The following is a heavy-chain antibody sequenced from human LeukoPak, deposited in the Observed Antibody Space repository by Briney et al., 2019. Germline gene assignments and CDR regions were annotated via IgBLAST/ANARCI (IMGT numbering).Heavy chain of an antibody. CDR2: ISSSSSYI. J-gene: IGHJ6*04. D-gene: IGHD2-15*01. CDR3: YLVVVAAKFVDV. V-gene: IGHV3-21*01. CDR1: GFTFSSYS. Sequence: PGGSLRLSCAASGFTFSSYSMNWVRQAPGKGLEWVSSISSSSSYIYYADSVKGRFTISRDNAKNSLYLQMNSLRAEDTAVYYCYLVVVAAKFVDVWGKGTTVTVSS.